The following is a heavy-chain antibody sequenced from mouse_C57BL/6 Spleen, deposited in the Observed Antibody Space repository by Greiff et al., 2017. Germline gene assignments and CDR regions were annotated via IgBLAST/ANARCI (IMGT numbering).Heavy chain of an antibody. CDR2: IYPGSGST. CDR1: GYTFTSYW. V-gene: IGHV1-55*01. CDR3: ARYGNWGWYFDV. D-gene: IGHD2-1*01. J-gene: IGHJ1*03. Sequence: QVQLQQPGAELVKPGASVKMSCKASGYTFTSYWITWVKQRPGQGLEWIGDIYPGSGSTNYNEKFKSKATLTVDTSSSTAYMQLSSLTSEDSAVYYCARYGNWGWYFDVWAQGPRSPSPQ.